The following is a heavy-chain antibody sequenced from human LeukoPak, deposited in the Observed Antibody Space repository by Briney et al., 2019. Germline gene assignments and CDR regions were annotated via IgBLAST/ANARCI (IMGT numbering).Heavy chain of an antibody. D-gene: IGHD2-21*02. CDR2: ISSSSSYI. CDR1: GFTFNSYA. Sequence: GGSLRLSCAASGFTFNSYAMSWVRQAPGKGLEWVSSISSSSSYIYYADSVKGRFTISRDNAKSSLYLQMNSLRAEDTAVYYCVRASHIVVVTAIPQGYYYYMDVWGKGTTVTVSS. V-gene: IGHV3-21*01. J-gene: IGHJ6*03. CDR3: VRASHIVVVTAIPQGYYYYMDV.